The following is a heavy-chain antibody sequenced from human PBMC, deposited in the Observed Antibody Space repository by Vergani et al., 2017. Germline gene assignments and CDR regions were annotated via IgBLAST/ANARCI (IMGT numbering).Heavy chain of an antibody. J-gene: IGHJ5*02. D-gene: IGHD2-2*01. CDR2: IIPIFGTA. CDR3: ARENCSSPSCYPYWFSP. CDR1: GGTFSSYA. V-gene: IGHV1-69*01. Sequence: QVQLEQSGAEVKKPGSSVKVSCKASGGTFSSYAISWVRQAPGQGLEWMGGIIPIFGTANYAQKFQGRVTITADESTSTASMELSSLRSEDTAVYYCARENCSSPSCYPYWFSPSGQRRLVSVSS.